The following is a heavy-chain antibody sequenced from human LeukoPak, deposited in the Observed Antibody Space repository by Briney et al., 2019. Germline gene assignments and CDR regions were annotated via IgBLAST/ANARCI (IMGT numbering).Heavy chain of an antibody. CDR3: AKLPIY. J-gene: IGHJ4*02. CDR1: GFSVGSHY. Sequence: TGGSLRLSCAASGFSVGSHYMTWVRQAPRQGLEWVSVIYIDGSTYYADSVEGRFTISRDNTKNTLYLQMNSLRPEDTAVYYCAKLPIYWGQGALVTVSS. D-gene: IGHD4-23*01. V-gene: IGHV3-66*02. CDR2: IYIDGST.